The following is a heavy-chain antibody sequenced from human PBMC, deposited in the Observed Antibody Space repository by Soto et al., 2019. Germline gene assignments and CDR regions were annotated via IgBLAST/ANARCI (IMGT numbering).Heavy chain of an antibody. CDR3: ARVTSYGGALGAFDI. J-gene: IGHJ3*02. CDR1: GGTFSSYA. Sequence: SVKVSCKASGGTFSSYAISWVRQAPGQGLEWMGGIIPIFGTANYAQKFQGRVTITADESTSTAYMELSSLRSEDTAVYYCARVTSYGGALGAFDIWGQGTMVTVSS. D-gene: IGHD4-17*01. CDR2: IIPIFGTA. V-gene: IGHV1-69*13.